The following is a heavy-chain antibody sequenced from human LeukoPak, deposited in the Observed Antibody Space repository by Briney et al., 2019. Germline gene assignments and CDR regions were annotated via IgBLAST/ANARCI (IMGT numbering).Heavy chain of an antibody. D-gene: IGHD3-10*01. CDR1: GFTFSSYG. J-gene: IGHJ4*02. Sequence: GGSLRLSCVASGFTFSSYGMHWVRQAPGKGLEGVAFMRYDGSNKYYADSVKGRFTIPRENSKNTLYLQMNSLRAEDTAVYYCANGGGITMVRGVNFDYWGQGTLVTVSS. CDR3: ANGGGITMVRGVNFDY. CDR2: MRYDGSNK. V-gene: IGHV3-30*02.